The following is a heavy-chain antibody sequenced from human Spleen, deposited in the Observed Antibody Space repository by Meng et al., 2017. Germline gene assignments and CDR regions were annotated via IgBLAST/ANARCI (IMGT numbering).Heavy chain of an antibody. Sequence: QVQLQQGCAGLLKPSETLSLTCVVSGGSFSDYYWSWIRQPPGKGLEWIGEINHSGSTNYNPSLESRATISVDTSQNNLSLKLSSVTAADSAVYYCARSPRVGVLGYWGQGTLVTVSS. J-gene: IGHJ4*02. CDR3: ARSPRVGVLGY. D-gene: IGHD3-10*01. CDR2: INHSGST. CDR1: GGSFSDYY. V-gene: IGHV4-34*01.